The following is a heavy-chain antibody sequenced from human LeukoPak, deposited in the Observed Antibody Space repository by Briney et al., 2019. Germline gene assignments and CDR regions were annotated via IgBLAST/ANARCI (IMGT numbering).Heavy chain of an antibody. V-gene: IGHV4-59*01. CDR1: GGSISSYY. D-gene: IGHD5-12*01. CDR2: IYYSGST. J-gene: IGHJ4*02. Sequence: PSETLSLTCTVSGGSISSYYWSWIRQPPGKGLEWIGYIYYSGSTNYNPSLKSRVTISVDTSKNQFSLKLSSVTAADTAVYYCARAGETVPGYDLYPFLDYWGQGTLVTVSS. CDR3: ARAGETVPGYDLYPFLDY.